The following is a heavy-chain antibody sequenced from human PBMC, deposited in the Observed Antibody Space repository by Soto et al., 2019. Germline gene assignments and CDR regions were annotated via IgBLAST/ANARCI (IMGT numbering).Heavy chain of an antibody. V-gene: IGHV1-3*01. J-gene: IGHJ6*02. CDR1: GYIFTRYT. CDR2: INAGNGKT. CDR3: ARDYEGIGGGGSDPYGLDV. D-gene: IGHD2-15*01. Sequence: ASVKVSCKASGYIFTRYTMHWVRQAPGQRLEWMGWINAGNGKTKYSQKFQGSVTITRDTSASTVYMELSVLRSEDTAVYYCARDYEGIGGGGSDPYGLDVWGQGTTVTVSS.